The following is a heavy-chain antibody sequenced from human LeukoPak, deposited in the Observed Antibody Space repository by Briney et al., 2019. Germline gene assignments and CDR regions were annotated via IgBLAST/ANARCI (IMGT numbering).Heavy chain of an antibody. CDR3: ARAGLHFPRDDFWSGYADPYYFDY. V-gene: IGHV1-69*05. J-gene: IGHJ4*02. Sequence: GASVKVSCKASGGTFSSYAISWVRQAPGQGLEWMGGIIPIFGTANYAQKFRGRVTITTDESTSTAYMELSSLRSEDTAVYYCARAGLHFPRDDFWSGYADPYYFDYWGQGTLVTVSS. CDR2: IIPIFGTA. CDR1: GGTFSSYA. D-gene: IGHD3-3*01.